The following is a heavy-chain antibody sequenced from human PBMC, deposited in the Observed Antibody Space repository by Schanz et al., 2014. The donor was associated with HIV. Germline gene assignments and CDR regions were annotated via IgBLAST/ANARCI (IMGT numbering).Heavy chain of an antibody. CDR3: AKPEYDSRGNSQSHFDY. J-gene: IGHJ4*02. CDR2: ISESGGRT. Sequence: EVQLLESGGGLEQPGGSLRLSCAASGFNFNNYAMTWVRQAPGKGLEWVSSISESGGRTYYADSVIGRFTISRDNSKNTLYLQMTTLRIDDTAVYYCAKPEYDSRGNSQSHFDYWGQGTLVTVSS. CDR1: GFNFNNYA. D-gene: IGHD3-22*01. V-gene: IGHV3-23*01.